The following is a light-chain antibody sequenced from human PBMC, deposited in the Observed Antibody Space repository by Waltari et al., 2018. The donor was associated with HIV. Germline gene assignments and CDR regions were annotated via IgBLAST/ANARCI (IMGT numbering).Light chain of an antibody. CDR1: SSDIGRYNL. CDR2: EVS. J-gene: IGLJ2*01. Sequence: QSALTQPASVSGSPGQSITISCTGTSSDIGRYNLVSWYQQHPGKAPKFMIYEVSKRPSGVSNRFSGSKSGNTASLTISGLQAEDEADYYCCSYAGSTTGVFGGGTKLTVL. V-gene: IGLV2-23*02. CDR3: CSYAGSTTGV.